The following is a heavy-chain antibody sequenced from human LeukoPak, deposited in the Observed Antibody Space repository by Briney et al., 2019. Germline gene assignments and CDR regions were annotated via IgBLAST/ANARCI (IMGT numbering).Heavy chain of an antibody. CDR2: IYSSGST. Sequence: EPSETLSLTCTVSGGSISSSSYYWGWIRQPPGKGLEWIGYIYSSGSTYYNPSLKSRVIISVDTSKNQFSLKLSSVTAADTAVYYCARAYGYSTGWYLSDWGQGTLVTVSS. CDR1: GGSISSSSYY. J-gene: IGHJ4*02. D-gene: IGHD6-19*01. CDR3: ARAYGYSTGWYLSD. V-gene: IGHV4-30-4*08.